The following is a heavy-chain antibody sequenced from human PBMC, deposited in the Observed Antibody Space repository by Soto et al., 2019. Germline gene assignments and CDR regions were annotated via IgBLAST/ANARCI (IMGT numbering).Heavy chain of an antibody. CDR2: IIPMFGTA. D-gene: IGHD5-18*01. J-gene: IGHJ4*02. CDR1: GGTFSTYA. Sequence: QVQLVQSGAEVKKPESSVKVSCKAPGGTFSTYAISWVRQAPGQGLEWMGGIIPMFGTANYAQRFQDRVTITADESTKPVYMELSSLRSEDTAVYFCASGIQLWLRRINNGYSGWGQGTLVTVSS. V-gene: IGHV1-69*12. CDR3: ASGIQLWLRRINNGYSG.